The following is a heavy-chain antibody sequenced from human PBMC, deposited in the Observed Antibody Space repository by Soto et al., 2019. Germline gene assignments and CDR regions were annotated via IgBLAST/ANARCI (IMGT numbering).Heavy chain of an antibody. J-gene: IGHJ2*01. V-gene: IGHV3-48*02. CDR1: GFTFSSYS. D-gene: IGHD4-17*01. CDR2: ISSSSSTI. CDR3: AGDREPCGDYSLWYFDL. Sequence: EVQLVESGGGLVQPGGSLRLSCAASGFTFSSYSMNWVRQAPGKGLEWVSYISSSSSTIYYADSVKGRFTISRDNSKNSLYLKMNSLREEDTAVYYCAGDREPCGDYSLWYFDLWGRGTLVTVSS.